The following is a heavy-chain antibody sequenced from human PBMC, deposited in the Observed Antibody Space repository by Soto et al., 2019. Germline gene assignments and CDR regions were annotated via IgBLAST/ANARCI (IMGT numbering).Heavy chain of an antibody. D-gene: IGHD2-15*01. CDR1: GGSFSGYY. CDR3: ARGRYCSGGSCSTFWRDYGDRRWWFDP. J-gene: IGHJ5*02. V-gene: IGHV4-34*01. Sequence: SETLSLTCAVYGGSFSGYYWSWIRQPPGKGLEWIGEINHSGSTNYNPSLKSRVTISVDTSKNQFSLKLSSVTAADTAVYYCARGRYCSGGSCSTFWRDYGDRRWWFDPWGQGTLVTVSS. CDR2: INHSGST.